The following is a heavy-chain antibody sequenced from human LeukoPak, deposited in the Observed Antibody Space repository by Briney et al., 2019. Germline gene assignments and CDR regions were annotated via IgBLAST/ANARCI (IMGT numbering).Heavy chain of an antibody. Sequence: GGSLSLSCAASGFTFSSYGMHWVRQAPGKGLEWVAFIRYDGSNKYYADSVKGRFTISRDNSKNTLYLQMNSLRAEDTAIYYSAKDFHPQLRHFDWVGAFDIWGQGTMVIVSS. J-gene: IGHJ3*02. D-gene: IGHD3-9*01. V-gene: IGHV3-30*02. CDR2: IRYDGSNK. CDR1: GFTFSSYG. CDR3: AKDFHPQLRHFDWVGAFDI.